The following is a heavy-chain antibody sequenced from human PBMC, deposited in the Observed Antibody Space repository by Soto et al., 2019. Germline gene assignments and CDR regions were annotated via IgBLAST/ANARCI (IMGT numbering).Heavy chain of an antibody. D-gene: IGHD6-6*01. CDR3: ASDSSSGYYYYGMDV. CDR1: GGTFSSYA. J-gene: IGHJ6*02. Sequence: SVKVSCKASGGTFSSYAISWVRQAPGQGLEWMGGIIPIFGTANYAQKFQGRVTITADESTSTAYMELSGLRSEDTAVYYCASDSSSGYYYYGMDVWGQGTTVTVSS. V-gene: IGHV1-69*13. CDR2: IIPIFGTA.